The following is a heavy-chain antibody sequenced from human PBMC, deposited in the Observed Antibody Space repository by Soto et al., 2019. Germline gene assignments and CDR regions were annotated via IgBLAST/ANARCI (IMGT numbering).Heavy chain of an antibody. V-gene: IGHV3-21*05. D-gene: IGHD3-10*01. CDR3: ARDPMGRGVPLDY. CDR1: GFTFSSYA. Sequence: PGGSLRLSCAASGFTFSSYAMSWVRQVPGRGLECLSYVSSDGGFTHYADSVQGRFTISRDNTKNSLFLEMKGLRAEDTALYFCARDPMGRGVPLDYWGPGTLVTVSS. J-gene: IGHJ4*02. CDR2: VSSDGGFT.